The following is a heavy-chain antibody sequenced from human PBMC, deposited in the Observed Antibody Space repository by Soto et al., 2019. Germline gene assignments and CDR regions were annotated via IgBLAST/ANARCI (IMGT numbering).Heavy chain of an antibody. CDR3: ARRRKDYGDYYYGMDV. Sequence: QVQLVQSGAEVKKPGASVKVSCKASGYTFTSYDINWVRQATGQGREWMGWMNPNSGNTGYAQKFQGRVTMTRNTSISTAYMELSSLRSEDTAVYYCARRRKDYGDYYYGMDVWGQGTTVTVSS. D-gene: IGHD4-17*01. J-gene: IGHJ6*02. V-gene: IGHV1-8*01. CDR2: MNPNSGNT. CDR1: GYTFTSYD.